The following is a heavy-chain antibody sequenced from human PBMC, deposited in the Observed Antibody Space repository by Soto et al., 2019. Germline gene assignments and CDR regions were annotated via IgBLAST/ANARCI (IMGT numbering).Heavy chain of an antibody. CDR2: VYFNGKT. J-gene: IGHJ4*02. Sequence: QLQLQESGPGLVKPSETLSLTCNVSGVSISDTSYYWGWIRQPPGKGREWIGTVYFNGKTFYNPSLKSRLTISVDRSKNQISLRLTSVTAADTAVYYCARQASYWGQGTLVAVSS. CDR3: ARQASY. V-gene: IGHV4-39*01. CDR1: GVSISDTSYY.